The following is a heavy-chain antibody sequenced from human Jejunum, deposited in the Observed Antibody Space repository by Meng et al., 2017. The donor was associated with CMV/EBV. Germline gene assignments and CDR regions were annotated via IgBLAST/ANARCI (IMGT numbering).Heavy chain of an antibody. J-gene: IGHJ2*01. D-gene: IGHD2-15*01. Sequence: FGFPLSSYGMCWVRQAPGKGLEWVSVIYSSTTTTNYGDSVKGRFTISRDNSKNTLYLEMNSLRAEDTALYYCARLNGGNGWYLDLWGRGTLVTVSS. V-gene: IGHV3-23*03. CDR3: ARLNGGNGWYLDL. CDR2: IYSSTTTT. CDR1: GFPLSSYG.